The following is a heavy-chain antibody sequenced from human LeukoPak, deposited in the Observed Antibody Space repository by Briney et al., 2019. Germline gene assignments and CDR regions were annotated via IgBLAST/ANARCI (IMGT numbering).Heavy chain of an antibody. V-gene: IGHV3-9*01. D-gene: IGHD3-10*01. J-gene: IGHJ3*01. CDR2: ITWNSGKI. Sequence: GGSLRLSCVASGFTFDDYGMHWVRQAPGKGLEWVSSITWNSGKIAYADSVKGRFTISRDNAKNTLYLQMNSLRAEDTAVYYCARDSSGKAFDVWGQGTMVTVSS. CDR1: GFTFDDYG. CDR3: ARDSSGKAFDV.